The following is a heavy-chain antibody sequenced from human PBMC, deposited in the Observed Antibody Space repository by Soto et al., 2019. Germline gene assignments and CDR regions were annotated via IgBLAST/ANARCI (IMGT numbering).Heavy chain of an antibody. Sequence: GGSLRLSCAASGFGFSNYEMNWVRQAPGKGLEWVSYITSSGGATMYADSVKGRFTISRDNAKDSLYLQMNSLRVEDTSVYYCARDNGIAGSFDPWGQGALVTVSS. J-gene: IGHJ5*02. D-gene: IGHD6-13*01. CDR1: GFGFSNYE. V-gene: IGHV3-48*03. CDR3: ARDNGIAGSFDP. CDR2: ITSSGGAT.